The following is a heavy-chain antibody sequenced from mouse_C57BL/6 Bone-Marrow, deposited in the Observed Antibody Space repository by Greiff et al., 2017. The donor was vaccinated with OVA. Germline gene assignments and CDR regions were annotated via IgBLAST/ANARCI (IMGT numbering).Heavy chain of an antibody. D-gene: IGHD2-1*01. J-gene: IGHJ3*01. CDR2: ISSGGSYT. CDR1: GFTFSSYG. Sequence: EVQGVESGGDLAKPGGSLKLSCAASGFTFSSYGMSWVRQTPDKRLEWVATISSGGSYTYYPDSVKGRFTISRDNAKNTLYLQMSSLKSEDTAMYYCARSYGNYETWFAYWGQGTLVTVSA. CDR3: ARSYGNYETWFAY. V-gene: IGHV5-6*01.